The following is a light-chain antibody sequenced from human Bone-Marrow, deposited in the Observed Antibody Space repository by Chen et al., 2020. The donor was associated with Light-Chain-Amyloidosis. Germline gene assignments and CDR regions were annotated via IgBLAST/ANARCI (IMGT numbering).Light chain of an antibody. CDR2: DDS. Sequence: SSVLTQPSSALVAPGQTATNACGGNNIASTSVHWYQQTPGQAPLLVVYDDSDRPSGIPERLSGSNSGNTATLTISRVEAGDEADYYCQVWDRSSDRPVFGGGTKLTVL. V-gene: IGLV3-21*02. CDR3: QVWDRSSDRPV. J-gene: IGLJ3*02. CDR1: NIASTS.